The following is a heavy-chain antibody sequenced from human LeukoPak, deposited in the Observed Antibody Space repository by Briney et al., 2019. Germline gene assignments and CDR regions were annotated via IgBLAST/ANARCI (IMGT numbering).Heavy chain of an antibody. CDR1: SDSVSPHY. J-gene: IGHJ4*02. D-gene: IGHD3-10*01. Sequence: SETLSLTCSVASDSVSPHYWSWIRQPPGKGLEWIGYIFYSGRTTYNPSLKSRLTMSMDTSKKQFSLRLSSATAADTAVYFCATDLGPSRGFDYWGRGTLVTVSS. CDR3: ATDLGPSRGFDY. V-gene: IGHV4-59*02. CDR2: IFYSGRT.